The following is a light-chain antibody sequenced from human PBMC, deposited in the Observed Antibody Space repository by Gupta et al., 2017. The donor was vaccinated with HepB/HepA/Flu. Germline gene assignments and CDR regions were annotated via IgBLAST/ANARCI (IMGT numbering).Light chain of an antibody. V-gene: IGKV1-5*03. CDR3: QQYNSYSVT. CDR1: QSISSW. J-gene: IGKJ1*01. CDR2: KAS. Sequence: IQPTHPPPTLSASVGERVTITCRASQSISSWLAWYQQKPGKAPKVLIYKASSIASGVPSRFSGGGSGTEFTLTISSLQPDDFANYYCQQYNSYSVTFGQGTKVEVK.